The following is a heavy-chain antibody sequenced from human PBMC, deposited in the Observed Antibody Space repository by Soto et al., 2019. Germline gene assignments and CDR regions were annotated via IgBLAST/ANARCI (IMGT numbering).Heavy chain of an antibody. CDR2: ISSSDSTI. CDR1: GFTFSSYE. J-gene: IGHJ3*02. V-gene: IGHV3-48*03. CDR3: ARDIRYSSGWDI. D-gene: IGHD6-19*01. Sequence: GGSLRLSCAASGFTFSSYEMNWVRQAPGKGLEWVSYISSSDSTIYYADSVKGRFTISRDNAKNSLYLQMNSLRAEDTAVYYCARDIRYSSGWDIWGQGTMVTVSS.